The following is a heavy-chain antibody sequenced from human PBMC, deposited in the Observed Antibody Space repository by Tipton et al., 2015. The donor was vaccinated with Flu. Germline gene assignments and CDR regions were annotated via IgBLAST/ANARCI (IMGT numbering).Heavy chain of an antibody. J-gene: IGHJ4*02. CDR2: IYNSQYT. D-gene: IGHD6-13*01. V-gene: IGHV4-59*12. CDR1: GGSIGSFY. Sequence: TLSLTCTVSGGSIGSFYWNWIRQPPGKGLEWIGYIYNSQYTKYNPSLKSRVSISVDTSKKQFSLHLRSVTAADSAVYYCARAGGSNSWYVYWGQGTLVTVSS. CDR3: ARAGGSNSWYVY.